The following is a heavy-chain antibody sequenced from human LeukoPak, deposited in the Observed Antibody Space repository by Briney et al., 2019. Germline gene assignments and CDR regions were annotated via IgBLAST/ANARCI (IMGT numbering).Heavy chain of an antibody. CDR2: ISYDGSNK. Sequence: GGSLRLSCAASGFTFSSYGMHWVRQAPGKGLEWVAVISYDGSNKYYADSVKGRFTISRDNSKNTLYLQMNSLRAEDTAVYYCALGGYGGSHWGQGTLVTVSS. J-gene: IGHJ4*02. V-gene: IGHV3-30*03. CDR1: GFTFSSYG. CDR3: ALGGYGGSH. D-gene: IGHD4/OR15-4a*01.